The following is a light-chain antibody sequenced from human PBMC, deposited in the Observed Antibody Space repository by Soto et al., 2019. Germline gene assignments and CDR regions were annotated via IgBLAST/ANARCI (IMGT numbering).Light chain of an antibody. CDR1: ESVGSN. V-gene: IGKV3-15*01. J-gene: IGKJ2*02. Sequence: EIVMTQSPATLSVSPGERATLSCRASESVGSNLAWYQQKPGQAPRLLIYGASTRATGIPARFSVSGSGTEFTFTISSLQSEDFAVYYCQQYNNWLRGTFGQGTKLEIK. CDR3: QQYNNWLRGT. CDR2: GAS.